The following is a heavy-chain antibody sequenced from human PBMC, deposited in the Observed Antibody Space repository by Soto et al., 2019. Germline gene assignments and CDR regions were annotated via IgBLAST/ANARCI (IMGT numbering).Heavy chain of an antibody. CDR2: ISYIGTT. J-gene: IGHJ4*02. CDR1: GGSISNYY. CDR3: VRGGGGYGNGTIDY. Sequence: SETLSLTCTVSGGSISNYYWSWVRQSPGKGLEWIGYISYIGTTNYNPSLKSRVTISLDTSKNQFSLKLRSVTAADTAVYYCVRGGGGYGNGTIDYWRQGTLVTVSS. V-gene: IGHV4-59*01. D-gene: IGHD5-18*01.